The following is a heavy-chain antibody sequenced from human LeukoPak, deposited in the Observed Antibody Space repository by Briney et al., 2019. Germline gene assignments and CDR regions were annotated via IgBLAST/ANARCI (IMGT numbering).Heavy chain of an antibody. CDR1: GYIFTDNY. Sequence: ASVKVSCKASGYIFTDNYMHWVRQAPGQGLEGMGWINPNNGGTKYAQKFQGRVTMTRDTSISTAFMELSRPRSDDTATYYCARAGGVTVTTTWGQGTLVTVSS. CDR2: INPNNGGT. J-gene: IGHJ5*02. D-gene: IGHD4-11*01. V-gene: IGHV1-2*02. CDR3: ARAGGVTVTTT.